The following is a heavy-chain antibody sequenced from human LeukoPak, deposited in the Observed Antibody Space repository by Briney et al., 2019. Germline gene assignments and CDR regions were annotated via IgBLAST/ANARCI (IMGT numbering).Heavy chain of an antibody. Sequence: SETLSLTCAVSGGSISSTNWWHWVRQPPGKGLEWIGEIYDTGSTNYNPSLKSRVTISVDTSKNQFSLKLSSVTAADTAVYYCARTYVRYCSSTSCYGAFDYWGQGTLVTVSS. CDR3: ARTYVRYCSSTSCYGAFDY. V-gene: IGHV4-4*02. D-gene: IGHD2-2*01. CDR2: IYDTGST. J-gene: IGHJ4*02. CDR1: GGSISSTNW.